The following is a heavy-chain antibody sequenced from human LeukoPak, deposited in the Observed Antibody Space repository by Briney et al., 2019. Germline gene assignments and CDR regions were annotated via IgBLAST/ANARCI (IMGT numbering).Heavy chain of an antibody. V-gene: IGHV3-30*03. J-gene: IGHJ4*02. D-gene: IGHD3-22*01. Sequence: GRALRLSCAASGFTFSSYGMHWVRQAPGKGLEWVAVISYDGSNKYYPDSVKGRFTISRDNSKNTLYLQMNSLRAEDTAVYYCARSGGYYYNFDYWGQGTLVTVSS. CDR1: GFTFSSYG. CDR2: ISYDGSNK. CDR3: ARSGGYYYNFDY.